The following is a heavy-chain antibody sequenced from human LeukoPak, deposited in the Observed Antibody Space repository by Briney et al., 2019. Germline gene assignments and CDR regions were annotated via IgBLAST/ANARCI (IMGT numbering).Heavy chain of an antibody. Sequence: ASVKVSCKASGYTFTDYYMHWVRQAPGQGLEWMGCINLYSGGAHYAQKFQDWLSMTRDTTINTAYMELSSLRSDDTAVYYCARDILGRSNGGSNYFGMEVWGQGTTVTVSS. CDR1: GYTFTDYY. CDR2: INLYSGGA. CDR3: ARDILGRSNGGSNYFGMEV. J-gene: IGHJ6*02. V-gene: IGHV1-2*04. D-gene: IGHD2-15*01.